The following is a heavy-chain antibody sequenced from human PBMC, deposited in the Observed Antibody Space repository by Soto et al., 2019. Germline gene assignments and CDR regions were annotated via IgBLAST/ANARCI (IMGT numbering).Heavy chain of an antibody. D-gene: IGHD2-2*01. CDR1: EYSFANQW. J-gene: IGHJ5*02. V-gene: IGHV5-51*01. Sequence: PGESLKISCKGSEYSFANQWIGWVGQMPGKGLEGVGRISLDTSRTLYSPALQGQITISVDKSISTVYLQWNSLKASDTAMYYCTKRLNYASKPSPWLDPWGQGTLVTVSS. CDR2: ISLDTSRT. CDR3: TKRLNYASKPSPWLDP.